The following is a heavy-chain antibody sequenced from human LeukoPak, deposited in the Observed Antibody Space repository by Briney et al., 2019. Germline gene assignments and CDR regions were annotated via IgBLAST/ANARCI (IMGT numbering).Heavy chain of an antibody. CDR1: GFTFTTFW. V-gene: IGHV3-74*01. D-gene: IGHD3-10*01. J-gene: IGHJ4*02. CDR3: AKGRPKNGASPFDS. CDR2: INHDGNSA. Sequence: GGSLRLSCATSGFTFTTFWMHWVRQAPGKGLVWVSRINHDGNSANYADSVKGRFTISRDNSKNTLYLQLNSLRAEDTAVYFCAKGRPKNGASPFDSWGQGTLVTVSS.